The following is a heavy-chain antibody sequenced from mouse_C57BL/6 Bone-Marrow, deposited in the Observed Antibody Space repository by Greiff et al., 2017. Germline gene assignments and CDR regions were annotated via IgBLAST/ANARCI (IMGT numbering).Heavy chain of an antibody. D-gene: IGHD3-2*02. J-gene: IGHJ2*01. CDR3: AKERLIYYFDD. Sequence: QVHVKQSGAELARPGASVKLSCKASGYTFTSYGISWVKQRTGQGLEWIGEIYPRSGNTYYNEKVKGKATLTADKSSSTAYMELRIMTSEDSAVYCCAKERLIYYFDDWGPGTTLTVST. V-gene: IGHV1-81*01. CDR1: GYTFTSYG. CDR2: IYPRSGNT.